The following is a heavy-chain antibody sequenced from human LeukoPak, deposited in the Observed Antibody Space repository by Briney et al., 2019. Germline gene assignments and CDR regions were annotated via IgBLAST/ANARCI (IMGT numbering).Heavy chain of an antibody. D-gene: IGHD3-9*01. V-gene: IGHV3-23*01. CDR1: GFTLSNYA. Sequence: PGASLTLSCVASGFTLSNYAVSWARHPPGKGLEWVSAITGSGTNRYYAHSLKGRFTTSRDNSKNTVFLQMNILRHEDTAIYYCVIWGDYDVLTGYYVPDYWGQGTLVTVAS. CDR2: ITGSGTNR. J-gene: IGHJ4*02. CDR3: VIWGDYDVLTGYYVPDY.